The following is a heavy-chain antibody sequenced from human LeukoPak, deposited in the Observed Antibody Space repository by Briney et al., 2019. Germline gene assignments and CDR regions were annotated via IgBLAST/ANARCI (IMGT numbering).Heavy chain of an antibody. CDR1: GGSFSGYY. J-gene: IGHJ4*02. D-gene: IGHD6-19*01. Sequence: SETLSLTCAVYGGSFSGYYWSWIRQPPGKGLEWIGEINHSGSTNYNPSLKSRVTISVDTSKNQFSLKLSSVTAADTAVYYCARYIAVAGKVFDYWGQGALVTVSS. V-gene: IGHV4-34*01. CDR2: INHSGST. CDR3: ARYIAVAGKVFDY.